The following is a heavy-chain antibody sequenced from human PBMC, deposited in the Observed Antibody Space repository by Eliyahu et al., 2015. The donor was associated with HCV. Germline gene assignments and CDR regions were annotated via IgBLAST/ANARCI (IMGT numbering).Heavy chain of an antibody. J-gene: IGHJ4*02. CDR3: ARRGHYSGSYFFDY. CDR2: ISYSGST. CDR1: GASISTGGYY. V-gene: IGHV4-39*01. D-gene: IGHD1-26*01. Sequence: QLLLQESGPGLVGPSETLSLTCXVSGASISTGGYYWGWIRQPPGKGLECIGTISYSGSTYYNPSLKSRLTISVDTSKNRFSLKLSSVTAADTAVYYCARRGHYSGSYFFDYWGQGTLVTVSS.